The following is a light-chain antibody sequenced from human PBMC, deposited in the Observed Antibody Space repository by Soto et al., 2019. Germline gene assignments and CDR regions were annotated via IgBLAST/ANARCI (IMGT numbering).Light chain of an antibody. J-gene: IGLJ7*01. Sequence: SALTQPPSASGSPGQSVTISCTGTSSDVGGYNYVSWYQQYPGRAPKLMIDEVTKRPSGVPDRFSGSKSGNTASLTVSGLQAEDEADYYCSSYAASNNFDVVFGGGTQLTVL. CDR1: SSDVGGYNY. CDR3: SSYAASNNFDVV. V-gene: IGLV2-8*01. CDR2: EVT.